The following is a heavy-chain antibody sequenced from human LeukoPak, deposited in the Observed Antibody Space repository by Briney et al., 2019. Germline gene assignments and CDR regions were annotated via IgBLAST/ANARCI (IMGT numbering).Heavy chain of an antibody. D-gene: IGHD3-22*01. CDR3: AKDNYDISGYYYGLAAS. CDR2: ISGSGDIS. CDR1: GFTFSSYA. Sequence: AGGSLRLSCAASGFTFSSYAMSWVRQAPGKGLEWVSAISGSGDISLYADSVKGRFTIPRDNSKNTLYLQMNSLRAEDTAVYYCAKDNYDISGYYYGLAASWGQGTLVTVSS. V-gene: IGHV3-23*01. J-gene: IGHJ5*02.